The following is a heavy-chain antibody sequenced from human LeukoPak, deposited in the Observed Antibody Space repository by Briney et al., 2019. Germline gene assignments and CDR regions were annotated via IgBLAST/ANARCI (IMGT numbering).Heavy chain of an antibody. CDR1: GGSISSSSYY. V-gene: IGHV4-39*07. J-gene: IGHJ6*03. CDR3: AREDAMTTVTPYYYYMDV. D-gene: IGHD4-11*01. CDR2: IYYSGST. Sequence: PSETLSLTCTVSGGSISSSSYYWGWIRQPPGKGLEWIGSIYYSGSTYYNPSLKSRVTISVDTSKNQFSLKLSSVTAADTAVYYCAREDAMTTVTPYYYYMDVWGKGTTVTVSS.